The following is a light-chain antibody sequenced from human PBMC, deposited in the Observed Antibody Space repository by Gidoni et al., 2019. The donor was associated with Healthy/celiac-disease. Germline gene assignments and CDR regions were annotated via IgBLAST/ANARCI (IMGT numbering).Light chain of an antibody. CDR1: HSVSSY. CDR3: QQRSNWPLT. V-gene: IGKV3-11*01. CDR2: DAS. Sequence: EIVLTQSPATLSLSPGESATLTCRASHSVSSYVAWYQQKPGQAPRLLIYDASNRATGIPARFSGSGSGTDFTLTISSLEPEDFAVYYCQQRSNWPLTFXGXTKVEIK. J-gene: IGKJ4*01.